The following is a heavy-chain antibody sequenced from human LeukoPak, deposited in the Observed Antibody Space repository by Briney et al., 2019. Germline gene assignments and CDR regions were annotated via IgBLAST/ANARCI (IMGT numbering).Heavy chain of an antibody. CDR3: AKDLQDIVVVPAAMWSSILDY. D-gene: IGHD2-2*01. CDR1: GFTFSSYG. Sequence: GGSLRLSCAASGFTFSSYGMHWVRQAPGKGLEWVAVISYDGSNKYYADSVKGRFTISRDNSKNTLYLQMNSLRAEDTAVYYCAKDLQDIVVVPAAMWSSILDYWGQGTLVTVSS. V-gene: IGHV3-30*18. CDR2: ISYDGSNK. J-gene: IGHJ4*02.